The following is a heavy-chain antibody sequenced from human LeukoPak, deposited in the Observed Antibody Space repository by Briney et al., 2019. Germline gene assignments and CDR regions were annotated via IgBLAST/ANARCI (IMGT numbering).Heavy chain of an antibody. CDR1: GFTFSSYG. Sequence: GGSLRLSCAASGFTFSSYGMHWVRQAPGKGLEWVSAISGSGGSTYYADSVKGRFTISRDNSKNTLYLQMNSLRAEDTAVYYCAMNRGYGSGSYYTYYYYGMDVWGQGTTVTVSS. CDR3: AMNRGYGSGSYYTYYYYGMDV. V-gene: IGHV3-23*01. J-gene: IGHJ6*02. CDR2: ISGSGGST. D-gene: IGHD3-10*01.